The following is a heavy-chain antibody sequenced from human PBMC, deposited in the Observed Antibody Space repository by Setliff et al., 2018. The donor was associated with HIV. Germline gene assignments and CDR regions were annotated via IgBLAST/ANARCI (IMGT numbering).Heavy chain of an antibody. D-gene: IGHD3-10*01. J-gene: IGHJ3*02. Sequence: SGPTLVNTTQTLTLNCTFSGFSLRTSGVGVGWIRQPPGQALEWLALIYWDDDKRYSPSLKSRITITKDTSKNQVVLTMTNMDPVDTATYYCAGLLWFGESPPGAFDIWGQGTMVTVSS. V-gene: IGHV2-5*02. CDR2: IYWDDDK. CDR1: GFSLRTSGVG. CDR3: AGLLWFGESPPGAFDI.